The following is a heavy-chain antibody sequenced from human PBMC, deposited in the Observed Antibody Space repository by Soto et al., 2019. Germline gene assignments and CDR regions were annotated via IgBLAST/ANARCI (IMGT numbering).Heavy chain of an antibody. V-gene: IGHV3-23*01. J-gene: IGHJ5*02. D-gene: IGHD3-3*01. Sequence: EVQLLESGGGLVQPGGSLRLSCAASGFTFSSYAMSWVRQAPGKGLEWVSAISGSGGSTYYADSVKGRFTISRDNSKNTLYLQMNSLRAEDTAVYYCAKDPIGIFGVVIYWAPPSYWFDPWGQGTLVTVSS. CDR2: ISGSGGST. CDR1: GFTFSSYA. CDR3: AKDPIGIFGVVIYWAPPSYWFDP.